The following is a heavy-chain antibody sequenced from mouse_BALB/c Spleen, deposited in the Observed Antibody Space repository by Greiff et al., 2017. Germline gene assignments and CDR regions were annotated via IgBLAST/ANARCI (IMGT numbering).Heavy chain of an antibody. D-gene: IGHD4-1*01. V-gene: IGHV3-8*02. Sequence: EVKLMESGPSLVKPSQTLSLTCSVTGDSITSGYWNWIRKFPGNKLEYMGYISYSGSTYYNPSLKSRISITRDTSKNQYYLQLNSVTTEDTATYYCARWVTGKGSWFAYWGQGTLVTVSA. CDR2: ISYSGST. CDR3: ARWVTGKGSWFAY. J-gene: IGHJ3*01. CDR1: GDSITSGY.